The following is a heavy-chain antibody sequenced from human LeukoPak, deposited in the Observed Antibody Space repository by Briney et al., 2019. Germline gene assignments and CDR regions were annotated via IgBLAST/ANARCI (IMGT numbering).Heavy chain of an antibody. D-gene: IGHD2-15*01. CDR2: INHSGST. V-gene: IGHV4-34*01. Sequence: NASETLSLTCAVYGGSFSGYYWSWIRQPPGKGLEWIGEINHSGSTNYNPSLKSRVTISVDTSKNQFSLKLSSVTAADTAVYYCARIYCSGGSCYIGYYMDVWGKGTTVTISS. CDR3: ARIYCSGGSCYIGYYMDV. J-gene: IGHJ6*03. CDR1: GGSFSGYY.